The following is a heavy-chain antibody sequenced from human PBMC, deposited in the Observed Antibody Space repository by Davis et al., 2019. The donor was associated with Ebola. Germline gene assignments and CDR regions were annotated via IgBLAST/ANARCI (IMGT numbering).Heavy chain of an antibody. V-gene: IGHV4-59*01. J-gene: IGHJ6*04. CDR1: GGSISGYS. Sequence: SETLSLTCTVSGGSISGYSWTWIRQPPGKGLEWIGYIYHTGSTNYNPSLKSRVTISVDTSKNQFSLKLSSVTAADTAVYYCARGPGYSYGYDLIKYYYYGMDVWGKGTTVTVSS. CDR2: IYHTGST. D-gene: IGHD5-18*01. CDR3: ARGPGYSYGYDLIKYYYYGMDV.